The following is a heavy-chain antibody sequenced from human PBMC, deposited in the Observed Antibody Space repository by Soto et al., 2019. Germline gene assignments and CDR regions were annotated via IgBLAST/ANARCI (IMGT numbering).Heavy chain of an antibody. CDR2: ISYDGSNK. CDR1: GFTFSSYG. V-gene: IGHV3-30*03. J-gene: IGHJ6*02. D-gene: IGHD2-2*01. CDR3: ARARPAYNSYYYGMDV. Sequence: GGSLRLSCAASGFTFSSYGMHWVRQAPGKGLEWVAVISYDGSNKYYADSVKGRFTISRDNSKNTLYLQMNSLRAEDTAVYYCARARPAYNSYYYGMDVWGQGTTVTVSS.